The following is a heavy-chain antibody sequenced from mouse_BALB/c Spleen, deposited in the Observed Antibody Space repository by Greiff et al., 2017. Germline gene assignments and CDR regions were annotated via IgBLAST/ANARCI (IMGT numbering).Heavy chain of an antibody. CDR3: ARNGIGYFDY. V-gene: IGHV14-3*02. Sequence: EVKLMESGAELVKPGASVKLSCTASGFNIKDTYMHWVKQRPEQGLEWIGRIDPANGNTKYDPKFQGKATITADTSSNTAYLQLSSLTSEDTAVYYCARNGIGYFDYWGQGTTLTVSS. J-gene: IGHJ2*01. D-gene: IGHD2-14*01. CDR2: IDPANGNT. CDR1: GFNIKDTY.